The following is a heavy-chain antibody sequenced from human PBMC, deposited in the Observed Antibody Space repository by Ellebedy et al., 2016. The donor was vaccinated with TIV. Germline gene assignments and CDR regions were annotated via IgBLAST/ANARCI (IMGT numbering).Heavy chain of an antibody. J-gene: IGHJ5*02. CDR1: GFTFSVSA. V-gene: IGHV3-23*01. D-gene: IGHD3-10*01. CDR3: AKWGGWDFGNFGGENWFDP. CDR2: ISGSGAST. Sequence: GGSLRLSXAASGFTFSVSAMSWVRQAPGKGLEWVSGISGSGASTYYADSVRGRFTISRDNSKNTVYVHMNGLRDEDTAVYYCAKWGGWDFGNFGGENWFDPWGQGTLVTVST.